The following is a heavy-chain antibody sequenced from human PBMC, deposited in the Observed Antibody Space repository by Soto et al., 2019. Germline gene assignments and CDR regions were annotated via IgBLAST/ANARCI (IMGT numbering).Heavy chain of an antibody. CDR2: TYYRSRWYS. V-gene: IGHV6-1*01. CDR1: GDTVSSNSVA. Sequence: PSQTLSLTCVGSGDTVSSNSVAWNWVRQSPSRGLEWLGRTYYRSRWYSDYAVSVRSRIDINADTSKNQVSLQLNSVTPEDTAVYYGARSEEVSDYYYYGMDVWGQGTRVTVSS. CDR3: ARSEEVSDYYYYGMDV. J-gene: IGHJ6*02.